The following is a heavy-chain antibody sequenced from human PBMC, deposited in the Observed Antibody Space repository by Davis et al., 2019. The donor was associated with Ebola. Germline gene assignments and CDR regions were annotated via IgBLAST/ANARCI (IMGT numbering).Heavy chain of an antibody. Sequence: MPGGSLRLSCTVSGGSIRPYYWSWIRQPPGKGLEWIGYIYYSGSTKYNLSLKGRVAIPVDTSKNQFSLKLSSVTAADTAVYYCARSYGAAPFDYWGQGTLVTVSS. D-gene: IGHD4/OR15-4a*01. V-gene: IGHV4-59*08. J-gene: IGHJ4*02. CDR2: IYYSGST. CDR3: ARSYGAAPFDY. CDR1: GGSIRPYY.